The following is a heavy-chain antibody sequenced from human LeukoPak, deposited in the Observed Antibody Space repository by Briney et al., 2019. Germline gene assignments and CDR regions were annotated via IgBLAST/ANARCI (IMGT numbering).Heavy chain of an antibody. CDR1: GFTFDDYA. CDR3: AKTPPSYGR. D-gene: IGHD1-14*01. CDR2: ISGDGAIT. V-gene: IGHV3-43*02. Sequence: GGSLRLSCAVSGFTFDDYAMRWVRQAPGKGLEWVSLISGDGAITYYADSVKGRFTISRDNSKNSLYLQMNSLRTEDTALYYCAKTPPSYGRWGQGTLVTVSS. J-gene: IGHJ4*02.